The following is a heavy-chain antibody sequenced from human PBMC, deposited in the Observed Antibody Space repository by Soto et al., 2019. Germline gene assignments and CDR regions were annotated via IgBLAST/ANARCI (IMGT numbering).Heavy chain of an antibody. CDR2: LIPILGTA. V-gene: IGHV1-69*10. J-gene: IGHJ6*02. CDR1: GGPFSNYA. CDR3: VERSAKRGMNV. Sequence: GASVKVSCKASGGPFSNYAISWVRQDPGQGPEWMGGLIPILGTAHYAQKFQRRVKITADQSTSKAYMTLSSLRFEGTAVIYGVERSAKRGMNVSGQGPTVTGS. D-gene: IGHD3-3*01.